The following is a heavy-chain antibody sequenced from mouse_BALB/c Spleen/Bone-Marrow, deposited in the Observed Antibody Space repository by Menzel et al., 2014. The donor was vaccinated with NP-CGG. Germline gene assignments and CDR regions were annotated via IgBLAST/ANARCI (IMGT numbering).Heavy chain of an antibody. CDR2: ISYSGNT. Sequence: LQQSGPSLVKPSQTLALTCSDTGDYITSGYMNWIRKFPGNKLEYIEYISYSGNTYYNPSLTSRISITRDRSKTQYYLQLNSVTAEDTATYYCTTYDGYCLDYWGQGPTLTVSS. V-gene: IGHV3-8*02. J-gene: IGHJ2*01. D-gene: IGHD2-3*01. CDR1: GDYITSGY. CDR3: TTYDGYCLDY.